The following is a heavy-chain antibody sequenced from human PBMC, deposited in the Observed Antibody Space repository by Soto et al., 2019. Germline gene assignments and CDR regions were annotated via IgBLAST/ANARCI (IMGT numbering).Heavy chain of an antibody. CDR1: GFTFSSYA. D-gene: IGHD3-10*01. CDR2: ISGSGGST. J-gene: IGHJ4*02. CDR3: AKPHILNYRYGSGSYYDY. Sequence: PGGSLRLSCAASGFTFSSYAMSWVRQAPGKGLEWVSAISGSGGSTYYADSVKGRFTISRDNSKNTLYLQMNSLRAEDTAVYYCAKPHILNYRYGSGSYYDYWGQGTPVPVYS. V-gene: IGHV3-23*01.